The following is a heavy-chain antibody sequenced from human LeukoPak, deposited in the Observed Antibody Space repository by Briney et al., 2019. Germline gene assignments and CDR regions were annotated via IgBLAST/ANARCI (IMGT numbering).Heavy chain of an antibody. J-gene: IGHJ3*02. CDR3: ARPASYEDASYI. V-gene: IGHV5-51*01. D-gene: IGHD2-2*01. CDR2: IVPADTAP. Sequence: GESLKIFCKGSGFSFTSYWIGLVRPMSGEGLEWVGIIVPADTAPTYSPSFQGQVTISADKSISTAYLQWSSLKASDTAMYYCARPASYEDASYICGQGTMLTVSS. CDR1: GFSFTSYW.